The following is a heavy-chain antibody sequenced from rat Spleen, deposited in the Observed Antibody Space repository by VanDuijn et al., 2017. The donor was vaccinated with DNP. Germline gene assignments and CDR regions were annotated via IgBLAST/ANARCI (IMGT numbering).Heavy chain of an antibody. CDR2: VWIDGST. CDR1: GFSLTNHH. Sequence: QVQLKESGPGLVQPSQTLSLACTVSGFSLTNHHVHWVRQPSGKGLEWMGVVWIDGSTSYSSTLRSRLSITRDTSRSQVLLTMNSLQPEDTATYYCARDGRWDYLDYWGQGVMVTVSS. CDR3: ARDGRWDYLDY. J-gene: IGHJ2*01. V-gene: IGHV2-32*01.